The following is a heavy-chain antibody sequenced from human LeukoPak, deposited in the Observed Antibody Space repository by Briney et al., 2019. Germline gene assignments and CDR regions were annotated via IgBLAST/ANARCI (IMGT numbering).Heavy chain of an antibody. V-gene: IGHV4-61*02. CDR2: VFYDGDT. CDR1: GGSISSKDYY. CDR3: ARGDMTSTWWFDP. Sequence: SETLSLTCTVSGGSISSKDYYWTWHRQPAGKGLEWVGRVFYDGDTYSTPSLRSRVTMSLDASKNQFSLNLSSVTAADTAIYYCARGDMTSTWWFDPWGRGTLVTVSS. J-gene: IGHJ5*02. D-gene: IGHD2-21*02.